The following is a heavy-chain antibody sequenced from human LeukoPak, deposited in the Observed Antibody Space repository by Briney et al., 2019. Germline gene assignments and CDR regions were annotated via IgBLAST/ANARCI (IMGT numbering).Heavy chain of an antibody. CDR1: GGTFSSYA. Sequence: ASVKVSCKASGGTFSSYAISWVRQAPGQGLEWMGGIIPIFGTANYAQKFQGRVTITADESTSTAYMELNSLRAEDTAVYYCAKNSGWFRFDYWGQGTLVTVSS. J-gene: IGHJ4*02. CDR2: IIPIFGTA. D-gene: IGHD6-13*01. CDR3: AKNSGWFRFDY. V-gene: IGHV1-69*13.